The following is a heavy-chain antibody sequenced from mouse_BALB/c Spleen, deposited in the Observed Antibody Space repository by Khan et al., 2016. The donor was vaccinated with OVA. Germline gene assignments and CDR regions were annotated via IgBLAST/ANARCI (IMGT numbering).Heavy chain of an antibody. J-gene: IGHJ3*01. CDR1: GFTFSTYG. CDR2: VSTGGHYT. V-gene: IGHV5-6*01. Sequence: EVMLVESGGDIVKPGGSLKLSCAASGFTFSTYGMSWVRQTPDKSLEWVATVSTGGHYTYYTDTVKGRFNISRDNAKNTLYLQMSSLRSEDTARFYCARLAYYYDSEGFAYWGQGTLVTVSA. D-gene: IGHD1-1*01. CDR3: ARLAYYYDSEGFAY.